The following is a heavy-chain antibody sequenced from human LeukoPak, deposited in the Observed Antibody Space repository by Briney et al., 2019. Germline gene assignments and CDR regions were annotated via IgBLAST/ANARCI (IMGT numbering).Heavy chain of an antibody. J-gene: IGHJ4*02. CDR3: ASPGDPYSSGWYYVY. D-gene: IGHD6-19*01. V-gene: IGHV4-59*11. CDR1: GGSISSHY. CDR2: IYYSGSS. Sequence: SETLSLTCTVSGGSISSHYWSWIRQPPGKGLEWIGYIYYSGSSNYNPSLKSRVTISVDTSKNQFSLKLSSVTAVDTAVYYCASPGDPYSSGWYYVYWGQGTLVTVSS.